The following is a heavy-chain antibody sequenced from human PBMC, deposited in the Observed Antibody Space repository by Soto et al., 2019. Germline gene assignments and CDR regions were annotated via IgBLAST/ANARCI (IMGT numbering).Heavy chain of an antibody. Sequence: GGSLRLSCATSGFTFSSFDMDWVRQAPGKGLEWISSIHRASTYIYYADSVRGRFTISRDNAKSSLYLQMNSLTVEDTAVYYCARRAVTTYHFFDYWGQGALVTVSS. CDR2: IHRASTYI. V-gene: IGHV3-21*06. CDR3: ARRAVTTYHFFDY. CDR1: GFTFSSFD. J-gene: IGHJ4*02. D-gene: IGHD4-17*01.